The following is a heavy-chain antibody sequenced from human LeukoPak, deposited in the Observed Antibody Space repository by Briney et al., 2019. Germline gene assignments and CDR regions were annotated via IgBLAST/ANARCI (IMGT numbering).Heavy chain of an antibody. V-gene: IGHV4-34*01. Sequence: SETLSLTCAVYGGSFSGYYWSWIRQPPGKGLEWIGEINHSGSTNYNPSLKSRVTISVDTSKNQFSLKLSSVTAADTAVYYCARVGTGGYYYYYMDAWGKGTTVTVSS. J-gene: IGHJ6*03. CDR2: INHSGST. D-gene: IGHD2-8*02. CDR3: ARVGTGGYYYYYMDA. CDR1: GGSFSGYY.